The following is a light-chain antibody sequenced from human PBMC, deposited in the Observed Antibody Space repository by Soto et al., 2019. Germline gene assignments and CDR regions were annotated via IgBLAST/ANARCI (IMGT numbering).Light chain of an antibody. V-gene: IGKV3D-20*02. J-gene: IGKJ5*01. CDR3: QQRSTWPT. CDR2: GAS. CDR1: QSVISSY. Sequence: EIVLTQSPGTLSLSPGERATLSCRASQSVISSYLAWYQQKPGQAPRLLIYGASSRATGFPDRFSGSGSGTAFTLTISSLEPEDFALYYCQQRSTWPTFGQGTRLEIK.